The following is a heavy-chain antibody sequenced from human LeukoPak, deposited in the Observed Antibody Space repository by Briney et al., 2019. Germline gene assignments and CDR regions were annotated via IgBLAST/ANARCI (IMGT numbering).Heavy chain of an antibody. V-gene: IGHV3-23*01. CDR2: ISGSGGSA. CDR1: GFIFSNYP. CDR3: AKDGGDTLTGYYSDY. J-gene: IGHJ4*02. Sequence: GGSLRLSCAASGFIFSNYPMSWVRQAPGKGLEWVSGISGSGGSAYYADSVKGRFTISRDNSKNTLFLQINSLRAEDTALYYCAKDGGDTLTGYYSDYWGQGTLVTVSS. D-gene: IGHD3-9*01.